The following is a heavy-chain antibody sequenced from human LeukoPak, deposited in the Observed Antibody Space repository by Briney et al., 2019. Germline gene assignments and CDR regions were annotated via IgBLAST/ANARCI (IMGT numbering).Heavy chain of an antibody. J-gene: IGHJ3*01. V-gene: IGHV1-69*13. D-gene: IGHD3-3*01. CDR2: IIPILATT. CDR3: AREDFLEWPSGVYDV. CDR1: GDTFSNYA. Sequence: GASVKVSCKASGDTFSNYAVTWVRQAPGQGLEWMGGIIPILATTNYAQKFRGKVTITADDSTSTAFMEVNSLRSEDTAVYYCAREDFLEWPSGVYDVWGHGTMVTVSS.